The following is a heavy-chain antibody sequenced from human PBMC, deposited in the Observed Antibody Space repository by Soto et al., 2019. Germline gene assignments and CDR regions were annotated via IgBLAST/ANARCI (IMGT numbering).Heavy chain of an antibody. J-gene: IGHJ5*02. CDR3: AREGVSQLAGWFDP. V-gene: IGHV1-69*12. Sequence: QVQLVQSGAEVKKPGSSVKVSCKASGGTFSSYAISWVRQAPGQGLEWMGGIIPIFGTANYAQKFQGRVTITAAESTSTAYGELRSLRAEDTAVYYCAREGVSQLAGWFDPWGQGTLVTVSS. CDR2: IIPIFGTA. CDR1: GGTFSSYA. D-gene: IGHD6-6*01.